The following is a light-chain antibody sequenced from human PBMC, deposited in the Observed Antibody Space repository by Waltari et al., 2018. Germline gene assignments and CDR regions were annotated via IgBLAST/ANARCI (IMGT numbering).Light chain of an antibody. J-gene: IGLJ3*02. CDR3: CSYAGSRV. CDR2: EGS. Sequence: QSALTQPASVSGSPGQSITISCTGTSSDVGSYNLVSWYQQHPGKAPKLMIYEGSKRPSGVSKRFLGSKSGNTASLTNSGPQAEDEADYYCCSYAGSRVFGGGTKLTVL. V-gene: IGLV2-23*01. CDR1: SSDVGSYNL.